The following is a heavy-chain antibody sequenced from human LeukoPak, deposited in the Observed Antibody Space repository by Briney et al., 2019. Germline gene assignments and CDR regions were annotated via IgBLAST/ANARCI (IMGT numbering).Heavy chain of an antibody. CDR2: IYTSGST. Sequence: SETLSRTCTVSGGSISSYYWSWIRKPAGKGLEWIGRIYTSGSTNYNPSLKSRVTMSVDTSKNQFSLKLSSVTAADTAVYYCAREAPHIVVVTAIPYSVYRFDPWGQGTLVTVSS. CDR3: AREAPHIVVVTAIPYSVYRFDP. J-gene: IGHJ5*02. CDR1: GGSISSYY. D-gene: IGHD2-21*02. V-gene: IGHV4-4*07.